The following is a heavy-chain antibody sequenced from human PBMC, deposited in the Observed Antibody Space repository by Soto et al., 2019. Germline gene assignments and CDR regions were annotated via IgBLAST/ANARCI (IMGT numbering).Heavy chain of an antibody. Sequence: PGGSLRLSCAASGFTFSSYWMHWVRQAPGKGLVWVSRINSDGSSTSYADSVKGRFTISRDNAKNTLYLQMNSLRAEDTAVYYCAREIAAAGFYYYYYMDVWGKGTTVTVSS. V-gene: IGHV3-74*01. CDR2: INSDGSST. CDR1: GFTFSSYW. J-gene: IGHJ6*03. D-gene: IGHD6-13*01. CDR3: AREIAAAGFYYYYYMDV.